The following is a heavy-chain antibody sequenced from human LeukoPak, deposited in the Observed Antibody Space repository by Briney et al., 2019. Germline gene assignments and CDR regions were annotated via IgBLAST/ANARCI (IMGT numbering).Heavy chain of an antibody. Sequence: PGGSLRLSCAASGFTFDDYAMHWVRQAPGKGLEWVSGISSNSGSIGYADSVKGRFTISRDNAKNSPYLQMNSLRAEDTALYYCAKDQSRWLLLSYFDYWGQGTLVTVSS. D-gene: IGHD3-22*01. V-gene: IGHV3-9*01. J-gene: IGHJ4*02. CDR3: AKDQSRWLLLSYFDY. CDR2: ISSNSGSI. CDR1: GFTFDDYA.